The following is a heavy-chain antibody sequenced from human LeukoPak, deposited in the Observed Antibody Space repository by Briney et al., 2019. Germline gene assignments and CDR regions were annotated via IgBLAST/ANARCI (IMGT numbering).Heavy chain of an antibody. V-gene: IGHV1-18*01. CDR3: ARGPLLKWYFDY. CDR1: GYTFTSYG. D-gene: IGHD2-15*01. Sequence: ASVKVSCKASGYTFTSYGISWARQAPGQGLEWMGWISAYNGNTNYTQKLQGRVTMTTDTSTSTAYMELRSLRSDDTAVYYCARGPLLKWYFDYWGQGTLVTVSS. CDR2: ISAYNGNT. J-gene: IGHJ4*02.